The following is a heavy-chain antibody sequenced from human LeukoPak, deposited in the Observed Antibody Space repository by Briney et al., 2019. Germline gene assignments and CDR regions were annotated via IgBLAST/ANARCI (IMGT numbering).Heavy chain of an antibody. J-gene: IGHJ4*02. CDR1: GFIFDNYA. D-gene: IGHD6-19*01. Sequence: GGSLRLSCAAPGFIFDNYAIHWVRHAPGKGLGWVSLISGDGGSTFYADSVRGRFTISRDNTRKSLSLQMSSLRSEDTALYYCARESETSGWYDYWGQGTLVTVSS. CDR2: ISGDGGST. V-gene: IGHV3-43*02. CDR3: ARESETSGWYDY.